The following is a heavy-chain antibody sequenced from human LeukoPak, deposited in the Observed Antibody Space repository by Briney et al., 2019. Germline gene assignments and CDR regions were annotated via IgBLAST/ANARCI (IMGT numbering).Heavy chain of an antibody. CDR1: GYTFTGYY. CDR3: ARDSGYYYDSSGYYRKGPFDY. D-gene: IGHD3-22*01. CDR2: INPNSGGT. Sequence: ASVKVSCKASGYTFTGYYMHWVRQTPGQGLEWMGWINPNSGGTNYAQKFQGRVTMTRDTSISTAYMELSRLRSDDTAVYYCARDSGYYYDSSGYYRKGPFDYWGQGTLVTVSS. J-gene: IGHJ4*02. V-gene: IGHV1-2*02.